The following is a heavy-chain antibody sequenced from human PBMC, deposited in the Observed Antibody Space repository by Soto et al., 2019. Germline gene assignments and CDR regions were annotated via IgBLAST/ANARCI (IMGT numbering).Heavy chain of an antibody. D-gene: IGHD5-18*01. CDR1: GYTFTGYY. CDR2: INPNSGGT. CDR3: ARAPFSDTAMVNYWYFDL. Sequence: QVQLVQSGAEVKKPGASVKVSCKASGYTFTGYYMHWVRQAPGQGLEWMGWINPNSGGTNYAQKFQGWVTMTRDTSISTAYMELSRLRSDDTAVYYCARAPFSDTAMVNYWYFDLWGRGTLVTVSS. V-gene: IGHV1-2*04. J-gene: IGHJ2*01.